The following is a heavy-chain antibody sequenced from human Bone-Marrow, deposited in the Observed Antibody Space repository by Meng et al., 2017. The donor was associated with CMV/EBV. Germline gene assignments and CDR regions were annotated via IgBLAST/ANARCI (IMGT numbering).Heavy chain of an antibody. Sequence: QVRLQQSGPGLVTPSETLSLTCRVSGVSISTHYWSWIRQTPGKGLEWIASIHYTGRADYSPSLKSRVTVSVDTSDSQLSLKLSSVTTADTAMYYCAERGGGYWGQGILVTVSS. D-gene: IGHD1-1*01. CDR1: GVSISTHY. CDR3: AERGGGY. J-gene: IGHJ4*02. CDR2: IHYTGRA. V-gene: IGHV4-59*11.